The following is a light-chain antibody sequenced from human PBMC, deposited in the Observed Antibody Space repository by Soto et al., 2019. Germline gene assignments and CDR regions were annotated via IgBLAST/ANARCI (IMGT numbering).Light chain of an antibody. V-gene: IGKV1-17*01. CDR1: QGIRNN. CDR3: LQHDTYPRT. CDR2: GTS. J-gene: IGKJ1*01. Sequence: DIQMTQSPSTLFASVGDRVTITFRASQGIRNNLGWYQQKPGKAPKRLIYGTSNLQYGAPSRFSGSGSGTEFTLTITSLQPEDFATYYCLQHDTYPRTFGQGTKVDI.